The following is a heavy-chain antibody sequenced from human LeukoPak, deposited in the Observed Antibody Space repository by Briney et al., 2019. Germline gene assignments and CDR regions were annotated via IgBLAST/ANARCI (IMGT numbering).Heavy chain of an antibody. V-gene: IGHV3-21*01. CDR1: GFTFSSYS. CDR3: ARVIQPMAGWYPFDY. CDR2: ISSSSSYI. Sequence: GGSLRLSCAASGFTFSSYSMNWVRQAPGKGLEWVSSISSSSSYIYYADSVKGRFTISRDNAKNSLYLQMNSLRAEDTAVYYCARVIQPMAGWYPFDYWGQGTLVTVSS. J-gene: IGHJ4*02. D-gene: IGHD6-19*01.